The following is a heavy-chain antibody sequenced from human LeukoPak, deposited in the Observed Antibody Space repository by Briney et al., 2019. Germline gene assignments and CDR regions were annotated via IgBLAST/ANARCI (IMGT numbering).Heavy chain of an antibody. Sequence: GASVKVSCKASGYTFNSYYMHWVRQAPGQGLEWMGIINPSGGSTSYAQEFQGRVTMTTDTSTSTAYMELRSLRSDDTAVYYCARDHHGANGPPFDYWGQGTLVTVSS. D-gene: IGHD5-24*01. CDR2: INPSGGST. CDR1: GYTFNSYY. V-gene: IGHV1-46*02. J-gene: IGHJ4*02. CDR3: ARDHHGANGPPFDY.